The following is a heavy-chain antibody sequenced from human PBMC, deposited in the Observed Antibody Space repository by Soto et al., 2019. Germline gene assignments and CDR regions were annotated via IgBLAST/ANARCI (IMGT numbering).Heavy chain of an antibody. CDR1: GGSFSGYY. CDR2: INHSGST. D-gene: IGHD3-3*01. V-gene: IGHV4-34*01. Sequence: SETLSLTCAVYGGSFSGYYWSWIRQPPGKGLEWIGEINHSGSTNYNPSLKSRVTISVDTSKNQFSLKLSSVTAADTAVYYCAQGYGDFCSGYLVYWGQGTLVTVSS. J-gene: IGHJ4*02. CDR3: AQGYGDFCSGYLVY.